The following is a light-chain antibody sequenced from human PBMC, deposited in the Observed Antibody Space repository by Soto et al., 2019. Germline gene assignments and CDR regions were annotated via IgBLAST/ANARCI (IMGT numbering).Light chain of an antibody. J-gene: IGLJ1*01. V-gene: IGLV2-8*01. CDR1: SSDVGGYNY. CDR3: CSYASSSTYV. CDR2: EVH. Sequence: QSVLTQPPSASGSLGQSVTFSCTGTSSDVGGYNYVSWYQQHPGKAPKLIIYEVHKRPSGVPDRFSGSKSGNTASLTVSGLQAEDEADYHCCSYASSSTYVFGTGTKLTVL.